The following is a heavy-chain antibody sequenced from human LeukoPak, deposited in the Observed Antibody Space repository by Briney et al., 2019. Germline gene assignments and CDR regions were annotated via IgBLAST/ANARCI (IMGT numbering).Heavy chain of an antibody. J-gene: IGHJ6*02. D-gene: IGHD6-13*01. Sequence: GGSLRLSCAASGSTFSDYYMSWIRQAPGKGLEWVSYISSSSSYTNYADSVKGRFTISRDNAKNSLYLQMNSLRAEDTAVYYCARTYSSSWYYYYGMDVWGQGTTVTVSS. V-gene: IGHV3-11*06. CDR2: ISSSSSYT. CDR1: GSTFSDYY. CDR3: ARTYSSSWYYYYGMDV.